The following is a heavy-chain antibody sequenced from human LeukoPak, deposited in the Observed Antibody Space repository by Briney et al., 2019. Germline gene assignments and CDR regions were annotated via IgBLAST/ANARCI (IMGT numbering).Heavy chain of an antibody. CDR3: ARDLRRYCSGGSCYSFDY. CDR1: GFTFSSYG. J-gene: IGHJ4*02. V-gene: IGHV3-33*01. CDR2: ILYDGSNK. Sequence: GRSLRLSCAASGFTFSSYGMHWVRQAPGKGLEWVAVILYDGSNKYYADSVKGRFTISRDNSKNTLYLQMNSLRAEDTAVYYCARDLRRYCSGGSCYSFDYWGQGTLVTVSS. D-gene: IGHD2-15*01.